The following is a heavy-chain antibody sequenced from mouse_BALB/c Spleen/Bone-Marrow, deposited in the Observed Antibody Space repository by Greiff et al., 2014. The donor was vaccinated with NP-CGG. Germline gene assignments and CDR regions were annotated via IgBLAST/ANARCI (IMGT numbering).Heavy chain of an antibody. Sequence: VQLQQSGPELVKPGASVKVSCKASGYSFTDYNMYWVKQSHGKSLESIGYIDPYNGDTSYNQKFKGRATLTVDKSSNTAFMHLNSLTAEDYAVYYCARDGYYVGFDYWGQGTLVTVSA. D-gene: IGHD2-3*01. CDR2: IDPYNGDT. CDR3: ARDGYYVGFDY. V-gene: IGHV1S135*01. CDR1: GYSFTDYN. J-gene: IGHJ3*01.